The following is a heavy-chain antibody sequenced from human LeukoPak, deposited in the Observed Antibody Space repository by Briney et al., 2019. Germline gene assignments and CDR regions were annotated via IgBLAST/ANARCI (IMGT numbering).Heavy chain of an antibody. Sequence: GGSLRLSCAASGFTFSNYSMNWVRQAPGKGLEWVSSISSSSSYIYYADSVKGRFTISRDNAKNSLYLQMNSLRAEDTAVYYCAREGGEDYYGSGSYSVDYWGQGTLVTVSS. CDR2: ISSSSSYI. V-gene: IGHV3-21*01. CDR1: GFTFSNYS. CDR3: AREGGEDYYGSGSYSVDY. J-gene: IGHJ4*02. D-gene: IGHD3-10*01.